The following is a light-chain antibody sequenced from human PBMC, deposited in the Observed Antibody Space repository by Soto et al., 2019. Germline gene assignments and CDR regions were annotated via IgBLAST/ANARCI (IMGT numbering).Light chain of an antibody. CDR2: SAS. CDR3: QKCDAAPFT. CDR1: QAIRNN. V-gene: IGKV1-27*01. J-gene: IGKJ3*01. Sequence: DFPMTQSPSSLSASVGDRVTITCRASQAIRNNLAWYQQKPGKLPQLLIYSASTLQSGVPSRFSGSGSGTDFTLTISSLQPEDVGTYYCQKCDAAPFTFGPGTTVDIK.